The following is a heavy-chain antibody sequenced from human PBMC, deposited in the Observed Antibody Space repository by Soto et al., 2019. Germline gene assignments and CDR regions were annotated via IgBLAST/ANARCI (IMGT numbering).Heavy chain of an antibody. CDR2: IIPILGIA. CDR3: ATTPDYDYIWGSYLPYYFDY. CDR1: GGTFSSYT. Sequence: ASVKVSCKASGGTFSSYTISWVRQAPGQGLEWMGRIIPILGIANYAQKFQGRVTITADKSTSTAYMELSSLRSEDTAVYYCATTPDYDYIWGSYLPYYFDYWGQGTLVSVSS. D-gene: IGHD3-16*02. J-gene: IGHJ4*02. V-gene: IGHV1-69*02.